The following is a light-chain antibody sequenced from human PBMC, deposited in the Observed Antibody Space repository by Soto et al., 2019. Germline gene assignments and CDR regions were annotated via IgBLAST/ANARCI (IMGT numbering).Light chain of an antibody. CDR2: LNSDGSH. V-gene: IGLV4-69*01. CDR1: SGHSSYA. CDR3: QTWCTGIPDVV. Sequence: QLVLTQSPAASASLGASVKLTCTLSSGHSSYAIAWHQQQPEKGPRYLMKLNSDGSHSKGDGIPDRFSGSSSGAERYLTVSSLQSEDEADYYCQTWCTGIPDVVFGGGTKLTV. J-gene: IGLJ2*01.